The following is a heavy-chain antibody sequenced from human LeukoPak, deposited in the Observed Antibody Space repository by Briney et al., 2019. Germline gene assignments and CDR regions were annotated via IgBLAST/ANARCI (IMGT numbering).Heavy chain of an antibody. V-gene: IGHV3-7*01. D-gene: IGHD4-11*01. Sequence: GGSLRLSCVASGFPFSNYWMSWVRQAPGKGPEWVASIKQDGSETFYVDSVKGRFTISKDNAKNSLYLLMNSLRAEDTGVYYCAREDHSKYEYWGQGNLVTVSS. CDR1: GFPFSNYW. J-gene: IGHJ4*02. CDR2: IKQDGSET. CDR3: AREDHSKYEY.